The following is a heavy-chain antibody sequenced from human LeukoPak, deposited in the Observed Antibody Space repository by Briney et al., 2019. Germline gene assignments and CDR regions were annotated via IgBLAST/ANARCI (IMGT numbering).Heavy chain of an antibody. J-gene: IGHJ4*02. V-gene: IGHV4-39*01. CDR1: GGSISSSSYY. CDR3: ARRDDYGGPIDY. D-gene: IGHD4-23*01. CDR2: IHYRGNT. Sequence: PSETLSLTCTVSGGSISSSSYYWGWIRQPPGKGLEWIGSIHYRGNTYCNPSLKSRVTISVDTSKNQFSLKLSSVTAADTAVYYCARRDDYGGPIDYWGQGTLVTVSS.